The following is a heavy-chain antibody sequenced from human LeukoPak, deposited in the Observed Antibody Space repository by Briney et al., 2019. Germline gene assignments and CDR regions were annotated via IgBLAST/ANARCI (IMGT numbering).Heavy chain of an antibody. V-gene: IGHV3-48*01. CDR1: GFTFSSHS. D-gene: IGHD3-22*01. J-gene: IGHJ4*02. CDR3: ARGAYYYED. Sequence: HPGGSLRLSCAASGFTFSSHSMNWVRQAPGKGLEWVSYISSSSSTIYYADSVKGRFTISRDNAKNSLYLQMNSLRAEDTAVYYCARGAYYYEDWGQGTPVTVSS. CDR2: ISSSSSTI.